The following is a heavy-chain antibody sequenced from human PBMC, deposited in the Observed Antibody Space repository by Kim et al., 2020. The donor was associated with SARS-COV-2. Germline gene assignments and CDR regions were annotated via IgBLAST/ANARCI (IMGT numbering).Heavy chain of an antibody. D-gene: IGHD3-22*01. J-gene: IGHJ4*02. CDR1: GGSLSGYS. CDR2: INKGGRT. CDR3: RRVEPDTYDGRGFDY. Sequence: SETLSLTCVAFGGSLSGYSWTWFRQPPGKGLEWLGKINKGGRTTYNPSSRIGLPITLTTSTNKSPLNLSLLPAAEPTGVYCRRVEPDTYDGRGFDYWAQG. V-gene: IGHV4-34*01.